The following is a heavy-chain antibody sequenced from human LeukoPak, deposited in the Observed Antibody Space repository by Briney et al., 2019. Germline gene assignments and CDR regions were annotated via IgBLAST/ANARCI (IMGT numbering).Heavy chain of an antibody. J-gene: IGHJ4*02. Sequence: SETLSLTCAVYGGSFSGYYWSWIRQPPGKGLEWIGEINHSGSTNYNPSLKSRVTISVDTSKNQFSLKLSSVTAADTAVYYCAKEQQSPEGRYYFDYWGQGTLVTVSS. CDR3: AKEQQSPEGRYYFDY. V-gene: IGHV4-34*01. CDR2: INHSGST. D-gene: IGHD6-13*01. CDR1: GGSFSGYY.